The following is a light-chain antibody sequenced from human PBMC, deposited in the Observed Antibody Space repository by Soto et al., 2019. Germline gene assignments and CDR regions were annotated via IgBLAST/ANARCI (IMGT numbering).Light chain of an antibody. Sequence: QAVVTQEPSLTVSPGGTVTLTCGSSTGDVTSAHYTSWIQQRPGHAPKTLIYDASNKHSWTPARFSGSLLGGKAALTLSGAQPEDEADYYCFLSYSGTNWLFGGGTKLTV. V-gene: IGLV7-46*01. CDR1: TGDVTSAHY. CDR2: DAS. CDR3: FLSYSGTNWL. J-gene: IGLJ3*02.